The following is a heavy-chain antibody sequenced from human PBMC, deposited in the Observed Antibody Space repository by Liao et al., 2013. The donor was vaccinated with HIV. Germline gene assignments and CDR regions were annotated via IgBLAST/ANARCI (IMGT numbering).Heavy chain of an antibody. Sequence: QVQLQESGPGLVKPSQTLSLTCTVSGGSISSGSSYWSWIRQPAGKGLEWIGRIYTSGSTNYNPSLKSRVTISVDTSKNQFSLKLSSVTAADTAVYYCARGRPYYYGSGSSNYYMDVWGKGTTVTVSS. J-gene: IGHJ6*03. V-gene: IGHV4-61*02. CDR1: GGSISSGSSY. D-gene: IGHD3-10*01. CDR3: ARGRPYYYGSGSSNYYMDV. CDR2: IYTSGST.